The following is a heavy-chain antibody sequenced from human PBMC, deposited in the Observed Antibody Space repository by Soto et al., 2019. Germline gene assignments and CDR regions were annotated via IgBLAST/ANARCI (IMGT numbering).Heavy chain of an antibody. CDR1: GFSITSPGMS. Sequence: SGPTLVNPTETLTLTCTFSGFSITSPGMSVSWIRQPPGRALEWLALIERDDDDKYYSTSLKTRLTISKDTRKNQVVLTMANMDPADTATYYCARSIRGPRKFNGMDVWGQGATVTVSS. J-gene: IGHJ6*02. CDR2: IERDDDDK. CDR3: ARSIRGPRKFNGMDV. V-gene: IGHV2-70*13. D-gene: IGHD1-20*01.